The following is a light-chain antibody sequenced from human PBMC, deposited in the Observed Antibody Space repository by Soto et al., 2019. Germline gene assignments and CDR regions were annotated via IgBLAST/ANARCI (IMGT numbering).Light chain of an antibody. Sequence: DIQMTQSPSSLSAFVGDRVTITCRASQSISNSLNWYQQKPGKAPRLLISTISSLQSRVPSRFARSGSVTDFTLTISSLEGADLATYCCHQYHTTPLPFGEGT. CDR3: HQYHTTPLP. J-gene: IGKJ4*01. V-gene: IGKV1-39*01. CDR2: TIS. CDR1: QSISNS.